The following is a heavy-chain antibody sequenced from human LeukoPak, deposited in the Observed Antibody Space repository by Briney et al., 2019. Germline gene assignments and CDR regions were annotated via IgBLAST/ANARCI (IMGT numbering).Heavy chain of an antibody. D-gene: IGHD6-13*01. CDR2: IYYSGST. CDR3: ARRGSSFFDY. CDR1: GDSISSSTYY. V-gene: IGHV4-39*01. Sequence: SETLSLTCSVSGDSISSSTYYWGWIRQPPGKGLEWIGSIYYSGSTYYNPSLKSRVTISIDTSKNQFSLKLSSVTAADTAVYYCARRGSSFFDYWGQGILVTVSS. J-gene: IGHJ4*02.